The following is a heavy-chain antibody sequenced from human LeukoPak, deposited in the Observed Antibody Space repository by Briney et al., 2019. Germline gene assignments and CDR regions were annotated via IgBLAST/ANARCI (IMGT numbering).Heavy chain of an antibody. D-gene: IGHD3-10*01. J-gene: IGHJ5*02. CDR3: ARDEGYYGSGSYSVWFDP. Sequence: ASVEVSCKASGYTFTGYYMHWVRQAPGQGLEWMGWINPNSGGTNYAQKFQGWVTMTRDTSISTAYMELSSLRSEDTAVYYCARDEGYYGSGSYSVWFDPWGQGTLVTVSS. CDR1: GYTFTGYY. V-gene: IGHV1-2*04. CDR2: INPNSGGT.